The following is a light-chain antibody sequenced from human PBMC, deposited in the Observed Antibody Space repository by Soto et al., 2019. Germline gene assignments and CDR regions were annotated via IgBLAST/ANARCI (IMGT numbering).Light chain of an antibody. CDR3: QQFANSWT. J-gene: IGKJ1*01. CDR2: DAS. V-gene: IGKV1-5*01. CDR1: HNIERW. Sequence: IQMTQSPSTLSAYVGDRVTITCRASHNIERWMAWYQQKPGKAPSLLIFDASTLHSGVPSRFSGSGSGTEFTLTISSLQPDDFATYYCQQFANSWTFGQGTKVDIK.